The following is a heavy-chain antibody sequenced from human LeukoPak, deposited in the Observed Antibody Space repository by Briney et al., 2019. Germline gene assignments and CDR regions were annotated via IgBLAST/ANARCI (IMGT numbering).Heavy chain of an antibody. Sequence: GGSLRLSCAASGFTVSSNYMSWVRQAPGKGLEWVSVIYSGGSTYYADSVKGRFTISRDNSKNTLYLQMNSLRAEDTAVYYCASHITMIVVVGDAFDIWGQGTMVTVSS. CDR2: IYSGGST. V-gene: IGHV3-53*01. J-gene: IGHJ3*02. CDR3: ASHITMIVVVGDAFDI. D-gene: IGHD3-22*01. CDR1: GFTVSSNY.